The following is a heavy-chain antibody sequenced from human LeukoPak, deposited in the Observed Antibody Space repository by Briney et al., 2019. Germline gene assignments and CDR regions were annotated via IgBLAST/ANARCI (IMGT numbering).Heavy chain of an antibody. CDR2: IYYSGST. V-gene: IGHV4-59*01. CDR1: GGSISSYY. CDR3: ALSIAARNFDY. Sequence: SETLSLTCTVFGGSISSYYWSWIRQPPGKGLEWIGYIYYSGSTNYNPSLKSRVTISVDTSKNQFSLKLSSVTAADTAVYYCALSIAARNFDYWGQGTLVTVSS. J-gene: IGHJ4*02. D-gene: IGHD6-6*01.